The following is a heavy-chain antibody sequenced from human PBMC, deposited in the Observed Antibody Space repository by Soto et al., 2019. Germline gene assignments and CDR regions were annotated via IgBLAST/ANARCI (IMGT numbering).Heavy chain of an antibody. CDR1: GGSISSYY. CDR3: ARYKSNYYYGMDV. V-gene: IGHV4-59*01. CDR2: IYYSGIT. J-gene: IGHJ6*02. D-gene: IGHD1-20*01. Sequence: QVQLQESGPGLVKPSETLSLTCTVSGGSISSYYWSWIRQPPGKGLEWIGYIYYSGITNYNPSLKTQSPXAXDXXKNQFSLKLSSVTAADTAVYYCARYKSNYYYGMDVWGQGTTVTVSS.